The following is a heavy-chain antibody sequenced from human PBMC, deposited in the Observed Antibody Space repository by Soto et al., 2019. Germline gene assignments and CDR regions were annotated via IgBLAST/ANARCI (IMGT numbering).Heavy chain of an antibody. Sequence: EVQLLQSGGGLVQPGGSLRLSCAASGFTFTSYSMTWVRQTPGKGLDGVAAVNPGGYSTYYADSVKGRFTISRDNSNKTLYLQMNSLRAEDTAVYYCAKDLRAGSGYDFDYRDQGTLVTVSS. J-gene: IGHJ4*02. CDR1: GFTFTSYS. V-gene: IGHV3-23*01. CDR3: AKDLRAGSGYDFDY. D-gene: IGHD5-12*01. CDR2: VNPGGYST.